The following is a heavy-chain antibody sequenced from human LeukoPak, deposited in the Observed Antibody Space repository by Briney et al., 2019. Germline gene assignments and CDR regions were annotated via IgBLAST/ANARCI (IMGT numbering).Heavy chain of an antibody. J-gene: IGHJ4*02. Sequence: SETLSLTCAVYGGSFSGYYWSWIRQPPGKGLEWIGEINHSGSTNYNPSLKSRVTISVDTSKNQFSLKLSSVTAADTAVYYCARVPLTGTTGEWGQGTLVTVSS. V-gene: IGHV4-34*01. D-gene: IGHD1-7*01. CDR2: INHSGST. CDR3: ARVPLTGTTGE. CDR1: GGSFSGYY.